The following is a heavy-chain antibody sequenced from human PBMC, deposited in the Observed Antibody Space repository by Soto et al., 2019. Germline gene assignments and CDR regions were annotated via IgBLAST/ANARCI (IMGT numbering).Heavy chain of an antibody. J-gene: IGHJ4*02. CDR3: ARGGVTGNTRSFFDY. D-gene: IGHD1-7*01. CDR2: IRGSGVGT. CDR1: GFTFSGYA. V-gene: IGHV3-23*01. Sequence: EVQLLESGGGLVQPGGSLRLSCAASGFTFSGYALGWVRQAPGKGLEWVQRIRGSGVGTYYADSVKGRFTISRDNTGNTLYLQVNSLTAEDTAVYYCARGGVTGNTRSFFDYWGQGSLVTVSS.